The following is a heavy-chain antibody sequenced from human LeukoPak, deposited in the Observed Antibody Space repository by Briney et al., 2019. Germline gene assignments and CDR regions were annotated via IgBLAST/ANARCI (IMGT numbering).Heavy chain of an antibody. CDR2: LYSSGST. V-gene: IGHV4-61*02. J-gene: IGHJ4*02. Sequence: PSETLSLTCTVSGDSISSGSSYWSWIRQPAGKGLEWIGRLYSSGSTNYNPSLKSRVTISVDTSKNQFSLKLTSVTAADTAVYYCARAHRSSIRSGWYDGMLEADYWGQGTLVTVSS. D-gene: IGHD6-19*01. CDR3: ARAHRSSIRSGWYDGMLEADY. CDR1: GDSISSGSSY.